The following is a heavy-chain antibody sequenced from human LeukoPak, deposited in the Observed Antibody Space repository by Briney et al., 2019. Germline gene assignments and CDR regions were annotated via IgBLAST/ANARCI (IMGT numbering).Heavy chain of an antibody. CDR3: ARRVHSSSWSSYFDY. CDR2: IYYSGST. Sequence: SETLSLTCAVYGAALSEYYWSWIRQPPGKGLEWIGYIYYSGSTNYNPSLKSRVTISVDTSKNQFSLKLSSVTAADTAVYYCARRVHSSSWSSYFDYWGQETLVTVSS. CDR1: GAALSEYY. D-gene: IGHD6-13*01. J-gene: IGHJ4*02. V-gene: IGHV4-59*01.